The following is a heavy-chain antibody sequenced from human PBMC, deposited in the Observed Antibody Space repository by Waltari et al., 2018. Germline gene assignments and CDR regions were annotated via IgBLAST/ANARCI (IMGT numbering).Heavy chain of an antibody. CDR1: GFTVSNNY. CDR2: IYSGGST. V-gene: IGHV3-53*01. D-gene: IGHD6-13*01. CDR3: ARGPSSSIGIWFDP. Sequence: EVQLVESGGGLIQPGGSLRLSCAASGFTVSNNYMSWVRQAPGKGLEWVSVIYSGGSTYYADSVKGRFTISRDNSKNTLYLQMNSLRAEDMAVYYCARGPSSSIGIWFDPWGQGTLVTVSS. J-gene: IGHJ5*02.